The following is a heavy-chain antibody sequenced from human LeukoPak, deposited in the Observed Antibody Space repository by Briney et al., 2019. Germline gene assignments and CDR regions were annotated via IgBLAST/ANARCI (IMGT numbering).Heavy chain of an antibody. J-gene: IGHJ4*02. CDR2: IIPIFGTA. V-gene: IGHV1-69*05. CDR1: GGTFSSYA. Sequence: SVKVSCKASGGTFSSYAISWVRQAPGQGLEWMGGIIPIFGTANYAQKFQGRVTMTRDTSTSTVYMELSSLRSEDTAVYYCARDRHLWGSGPGYWGQGTLVTVSS. CDR3: ARDRHLWGSGPGY. D-gene: IGHD3-16*01.